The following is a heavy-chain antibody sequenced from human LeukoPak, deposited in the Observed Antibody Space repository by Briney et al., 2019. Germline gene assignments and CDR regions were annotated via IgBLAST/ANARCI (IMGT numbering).Heavy chain of an antibody. CDR1: GYTFTGYY. Sequence: ASVKVSCKASGYTFTGYYMHWVRQAPGQGLEWMGWINPNSGGTNYAQKFQGRVTMTRDTSISTAYMELSSLRSEDTAVYYCARAGYGGNPTYYYYYMDVWGKGTTVTVSS. CDR2: INPNSGGT. D-gene: IGHD4-23*01. V-gene: IGHV1-2*02. CDR3: ARAGYGGNPTYYYYYMDV. J-gene: IGHJ6*03.